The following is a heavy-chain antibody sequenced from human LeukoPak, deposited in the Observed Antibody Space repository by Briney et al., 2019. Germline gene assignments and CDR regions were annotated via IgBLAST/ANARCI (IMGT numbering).Heavy chain of an antibody. CDR2: INGNSGDT. CDR3: ARENSDWGFDY. Sequence: ASVNVSCTTSGYTFTGYYIHWVRQAPGQGLEWMGWINGNSGDTKYAPQFQGRVTMNRGTSISKAYMELGRLGSDDTAGYYCARENSDWGFDYWGQETLVSVSS. V-gene: IGHV1-2*02. J-gene: IGHJ4*02. CDR1: GYTFTGYY. D-gene: IGHD6-19*01.